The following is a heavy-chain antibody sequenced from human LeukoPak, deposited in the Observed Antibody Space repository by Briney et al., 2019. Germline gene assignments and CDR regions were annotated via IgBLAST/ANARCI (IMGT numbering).Heavy chain of an antibody. Sequence: GGSLRLSCAASGFTFSSYAMHWVRQAPGKGLEWVAVISYDGSNKYYADSVKGRFTISRDNSKNTLYLQMNSLRAEDTAVYYCARARTDYDILTGSFDYWGQGTLVAVSS. CDR1: GFTFSSYA. CDR2: ISYDGSNK. V-gene: IGHV3-30-3*01. CDR3: ARARTDYDILTGSFDY. D-gene: IGHD3-9*01. J-gene: IGHJ4*02.